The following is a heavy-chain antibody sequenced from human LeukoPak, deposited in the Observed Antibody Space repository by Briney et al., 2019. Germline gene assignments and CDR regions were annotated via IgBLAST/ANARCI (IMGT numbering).Heavy chain of an antibody. D-gene: IGHD5-18*01. CDR1: GMSITGYS. V-gene: IGHV3-21*01. CDR3: ARDCERGYSYGLC. CDR2: ITSDSTYI. Sequence: GGSLRLSCEASGMSITGYSLNWIRQAPGKGLEWVATITSDSTYISHAASVRGRFTVSRDNAKNSVFLQMDSLRAADTAIYFCARDCERGYSYGLCWGQGTVVTVSS. J-gene: IGHJ4*02.